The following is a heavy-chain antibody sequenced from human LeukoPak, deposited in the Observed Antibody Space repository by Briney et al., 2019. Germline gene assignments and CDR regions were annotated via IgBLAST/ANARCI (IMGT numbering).Heavy chain of an antibody. CDR1: VVSFSGYY. V-gene: IGHV4-34*01. CDR2: IDNSGST. Sequence: PSQTLSLTCAVYVVSFSGYYWSWIPQPPGKGLGWSGEIDNSGSTNYNPSLKSRVTISVDTSKNQFSLKLSSVTAADTAVYYCARHSDSSGWYSNYGMDVWGQGTTVTVSS. J-gene: IGHJ6*02. D-gene: IGHD6-19*01. CDR3: ARHSDSSGWYSNYGMDV.